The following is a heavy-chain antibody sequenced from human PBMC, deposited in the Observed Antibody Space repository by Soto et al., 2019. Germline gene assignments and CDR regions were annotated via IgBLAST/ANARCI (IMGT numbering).Heavy chain of an antibody. CDR2: IYYSGST. CDR1: GGSISSGGYY. V-gene: IGHV4-31*03. D-gene: IGHD5-12*01. CDR3: ARAAIVSRGYGRGVKFDY. J-gene: IGHJ4*02. Sequence: SETLSLTCTVSGGSISSGGYYWSWIRQHPGKGLEWIGYIYYSGSTYYTPSLKSRVTISVDTSKSQFSLKLSSVTAADTAVYYCARAAIVSRGYGRGVKFDYWGQGTLVTVSS.